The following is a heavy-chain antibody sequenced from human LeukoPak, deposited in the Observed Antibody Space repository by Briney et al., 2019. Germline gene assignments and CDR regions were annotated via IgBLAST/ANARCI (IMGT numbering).Heavy chain of an antibody. J-gene: IGHJ5*02. CDR1: GFSIKSYD. Sequence: GESLQISCTSSGFSIKSYDMNGARQAPGKGLEGVSSISPKSDFIYYSDSVRGRFTISRDNAENSLYLQMNSLRAEDTAVYYCARADCSASTCYLRRSWFDPWGQGTLVTVSS. V-gene: IGHV3-21*01. D-gene: IGHD3-9*01. CDR3: ARADCSASTCYLRRSWFDP. CDR2: ISPKSDFI.